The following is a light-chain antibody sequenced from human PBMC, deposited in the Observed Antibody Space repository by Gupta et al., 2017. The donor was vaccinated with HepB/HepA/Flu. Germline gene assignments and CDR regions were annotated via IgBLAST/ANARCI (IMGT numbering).Light chain of an antibody. J-gene: IGKJ5*01. CDR3: QKYYSAPIT. V-gene: IGKV1-27*01. Sequence: DIQMTQSPSSLSASVGDRVTITCRASQGISNNLAWYQQKAGKVPKLLIYAASTLPSGVPSRFSGSGSGTDFTLTISSLQPEDVATYYCQKYYSAPITFGQGTQLEI. CDR2: AAS. CDR1: QGISNN.